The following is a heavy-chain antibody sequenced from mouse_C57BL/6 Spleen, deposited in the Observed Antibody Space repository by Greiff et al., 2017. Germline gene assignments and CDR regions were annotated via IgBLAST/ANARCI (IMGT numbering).Heavy chain of an antibody. V-gene: IGHV1-55*01. D-gene: IGHD3-2*01. CDR1: GYTFTSYW. Sequence: QVQLKQSGAELVKPGASVKLSCTASGYTFTSYWITWVKQRPGQGLEWIGEICPGGGSTNYTEKFKSKATLTVDTSSTTAYMHLSSLTSEDTADYASATSVDSSGYFAYWGQGTLVTVSA. CDR3: ATSVDSSGYFAY. J-gene: IGHJ3*01. CDR2: ICPGGGST.